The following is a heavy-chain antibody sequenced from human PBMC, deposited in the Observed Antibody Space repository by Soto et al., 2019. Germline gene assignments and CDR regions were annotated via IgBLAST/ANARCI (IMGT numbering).Heavy chain of an antibody. CDR1: GFTFSSYA. CDR3: ARRTSGWYLDY. J-gene: IGHJ4*02. V-gene: IGHV3-23*01. Sequence: EVQLLESGGGLVQSGGSLRLSCAASGFTFSSYARSWVRQAPGKGLEWVSVISGSGGSTYYADSVKGRFTISRDNSKNTLYLQMNSLRAEDTAVYYCARRTSGWYLDYWGQGTLVTVSS. D-gene: IGHD6-19*01. CDR2: ISGSGGST.